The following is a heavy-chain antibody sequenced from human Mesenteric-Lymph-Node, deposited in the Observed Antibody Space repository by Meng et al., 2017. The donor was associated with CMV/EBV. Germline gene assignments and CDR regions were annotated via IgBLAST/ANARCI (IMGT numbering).Heavy chain of an antibody. J-gene: IGHJ4*02. Sequence: SETLSLTCSVSSDSISKSSYYWGWIRQPPGKGLEWIASIYYSGSTYYNPSLRSRVTISIDTSKNQFSLNLSSVTATDTAVYYCARRRYSGWVDYWGQGTLVTVSS. CDR2: IYYSGST. CDR3: ARRRYSGWVDY. D-gene: IGHD6-25*01. V-gene: IGHV4-39*01. CDR1: SDSISKSSYY.